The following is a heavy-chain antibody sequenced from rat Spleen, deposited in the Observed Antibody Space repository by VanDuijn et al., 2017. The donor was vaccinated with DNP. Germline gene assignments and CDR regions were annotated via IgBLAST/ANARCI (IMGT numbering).Heavy chain of an antibody. V-gene: IGHV2-32*01. CDR1: GFPLTTYH. D-gene: IGHD1-3*01. Sequence: QVQLKESGPGLVQPSQTLSLICTVSGFPLTTYHVHWVRQSPGKGLEWMGVMWSDGETSYNLALKSRLSISRDTSKSQVLLKMNSVQTEDTATYYCARDRTVARYFFDYWGQGLMVTVSS. J-gene: IGHJ2*01. CDR2: MWSDGET. CDR3: ARDRTVARYFFDY.